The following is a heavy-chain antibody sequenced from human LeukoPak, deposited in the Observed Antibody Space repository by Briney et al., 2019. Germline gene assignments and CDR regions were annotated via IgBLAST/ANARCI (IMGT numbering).Heavy chain of an antibody. D-gene: IGHD3-10*01. V-gene: IGHV3-74*01. CDR1: GFIFSSYW. J-gene: IGHJ4*02. Sequence: GGSLRLSCEVSGFIFSSYWMHWVRQAPGKGLVWVSRINTDGSSTTYADSVRGRFTISRDNAKNTLYLQMNTLRAEDTAVYYCARDYYGSDWGQGTLVTVSS. CDR2: INTDGSST. CDR3: ARDYYGSD.